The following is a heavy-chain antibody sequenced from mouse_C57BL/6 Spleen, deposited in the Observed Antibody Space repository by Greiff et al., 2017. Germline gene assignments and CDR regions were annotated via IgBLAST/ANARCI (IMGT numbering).Heavy chain of an antibody. J-gene: IGHJ2*01. Sequence: QVQLQQPGAELVRLGSSVKLSCKASGYTFTSYWMHWVKQRPIQGLEWIGNIDPSDSETHYNQKFKDKATLTVDKSSSTAYMQLSSLTSEDAAVYYCARDDGYSYFDYWGQGTTLTVSS. CDR3: ARDDGYSYFDY. CDR1: GYTFTSYW. V-gene: IGHV1-52*01. CDR2: IDPSDSET. D-gene: IGHD2-3*01.